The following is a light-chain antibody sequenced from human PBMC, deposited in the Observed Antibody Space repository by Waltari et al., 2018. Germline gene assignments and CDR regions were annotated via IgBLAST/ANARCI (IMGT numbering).Light chain of an antibody. CDR2: RNN. V-gene: IGLV1-47*01. CDR1: NSNIGSNY. CDR3: AAWDDSLSGWV. Sequence: QSVLTQPPSASGTPGQSVTISCSGDNSNIGSNYVFWYQQLPGTAPKLLIYRNNQRPSGVPDRFSGSKSGTSASLAISGLRSEHEADYYCAAWDDSLSGWVFGGGTKLTVL. J-gene: IGLJ3*02.